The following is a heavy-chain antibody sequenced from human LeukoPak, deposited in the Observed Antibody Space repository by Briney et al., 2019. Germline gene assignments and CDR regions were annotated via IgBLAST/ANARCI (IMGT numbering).Heavy chain of an antibody. CDR2: IYYSGST. Sequence: SETLSLTCTVSGGSISSSNYYWGWIRQPPGKGLEWIGSIYYSGSTYYNPSLKSRVTISVDTSKNQFSLKLSSVPAADTAVYYCARLPRFYDSSGYYHWYFDLWGRGTLVTVSS. D-gene: IGHD3-22*01. CDR3: ARLPRFYDSSGYYHWYFDL. J-gene: IGHJ2*01. CDR1: GGSISSSNYY. V-gene: IGHV4-39*01.